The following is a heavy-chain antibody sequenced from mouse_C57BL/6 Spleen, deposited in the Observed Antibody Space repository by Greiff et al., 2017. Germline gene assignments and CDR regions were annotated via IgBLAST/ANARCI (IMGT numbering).Heavy chain of an antibody. V-gene: IGHV6-3*01. D-gene: IGHD1-1*01. CDR3: QSPYYYGSSYFDY. CDR2: IRLKSDNYAT. Sequence: EVKLVESGGGLVQPGGSMKLSCVASGFTFSNYWMNWVRQSPEKGLEWVAQIRLKSDNYATHYAESVKGRFTISRDDSKSSVYLQMNNLRAEDTGIYYCQSPYYYGSSYFDYWGQGTTLTVSS. J-gene: IGHJ2*01. CDR1: GFTFSNYW.